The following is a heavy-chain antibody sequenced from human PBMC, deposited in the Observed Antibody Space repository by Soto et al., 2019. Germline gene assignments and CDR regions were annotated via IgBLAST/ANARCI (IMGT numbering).Heavy chain of an antibody. D-gene: IGHD3-22*01. V-gene: IGHV2-5*02. CDR3: AHHSIMIAFDY. CDR1: GFSLSTSGVG. J-gene: IGHJ4*02. Sequence: QITLKESGPTLEKPTQTLTLTCTFSGFSLSTSGVGVGWICQPPGKALEWLALIYWDDDKRYSPSLKSRLTITKDTSKNQVVLTMTNMDPVDTATYYCAHHSIMIAFDYWGQGTLVTVSS. CDR2: IYWDDDK.